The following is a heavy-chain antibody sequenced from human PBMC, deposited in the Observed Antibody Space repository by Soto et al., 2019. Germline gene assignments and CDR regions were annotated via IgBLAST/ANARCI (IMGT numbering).Heavy chain of an antibody. V-gene: IGHV4-30-4*01. CDR2: IYYSGST. Sequence: SETLSLTCTVSGGSISSGDYYWSWIRQPPGKGLEWIGYIYYSGSTYYNPSLKSRVTISVDTSKNQFSLKLSSVTAADTAVYYCSRDPMYYYDSSDHPGTFDYWGQGTLVTVSS. J-gene: IGHJ4*02. CDR3: SRDPMYYYDSSDHPGTFDY. D-gene: IGHD3-22*01. CDR1: GGSISSGDYY.